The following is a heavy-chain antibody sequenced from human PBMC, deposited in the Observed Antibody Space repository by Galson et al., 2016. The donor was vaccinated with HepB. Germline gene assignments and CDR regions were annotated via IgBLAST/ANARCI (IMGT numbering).Heavy chain of an antibody. CDR3: ASSPYCSVNTCYGQFDL. CDR1: GFTFDAYA. Sequence: SLRLSCAASGFTFDAYAMHWIRQVPGRGLEWISGISRDSVTINYADSVKGRFSISRDNAENSVYLQMSSLRADDTALYYCASSPYCSVNTCYGQFDLLGRGTLVTVSS. D-gene: IGHD2-2*01. J-gene: IGHJ2*01. CDR2: ISRDSVTI. V-gene: IGHV3-9*01.